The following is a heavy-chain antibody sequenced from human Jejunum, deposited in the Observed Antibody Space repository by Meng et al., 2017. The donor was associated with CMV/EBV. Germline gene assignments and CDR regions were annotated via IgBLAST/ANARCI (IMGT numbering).Heavy chain of an antibody. CDR1: GGSFSGYY. Sequence: QVQQWGAGLLKPSETLSLTCAVYGGSFSGYYWSWIRQPPGKGLEWIGEVNHSRGTKYNPSLKSRVTISADTSKNQFSLKLTSVTAADTAVYYCARGNYDSSGYYLDYWGQGTLVTVSS. J-gene: IGHJ4*02. V-gene: IGHV4-34*01. CDR2: VNHSRGT. D-gene: IGHD3-22*01. CDR3: ARGNYDSSGYYLDY.